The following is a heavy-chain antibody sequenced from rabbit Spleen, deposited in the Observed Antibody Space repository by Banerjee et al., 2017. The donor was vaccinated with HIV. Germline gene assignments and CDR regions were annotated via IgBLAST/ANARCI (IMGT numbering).Heavy chain of an antibody. CDR3: ARSSGYVNGFNL. Sequence: QLEESGGRLVQPGGSLTLSCKAFGFTISGYWMNWVRQAPGKGLEWIGIIYPITETTYYANWVNGRFTISSDNAQNTVDLQMNSLTAADTATYFCARSSGYVNGFNLWGQGTLVTVS. D-gene: IGHD1-1*01. J-gene: IGHJ4*01. CDR1: GFTISGYW. V-gene: IGHV1S7*01. CDR2: IYPITETT.